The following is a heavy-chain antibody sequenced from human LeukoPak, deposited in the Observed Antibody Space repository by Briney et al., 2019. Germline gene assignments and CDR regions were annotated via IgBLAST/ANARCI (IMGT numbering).Heavy chain of an antibody. Sequence: VASVKVSCKASGGTFSSYAISWVRQAPGQGLEWMGGIIPIFGTANYAQKFQGRVTINADKSTSTAYMELSSLRSEDTAVYYCARGYCSGGSCDGFDYWGQGTLVTVSS. CDR2: IIPIFGTA. D-gene: IGHD2-15*01. V-gene: IGHV1-69*06. J-gene: IGHJ4*02. CDR3: ARGYCSGGSCDGFDY. CDR1: GGTFSSYA.